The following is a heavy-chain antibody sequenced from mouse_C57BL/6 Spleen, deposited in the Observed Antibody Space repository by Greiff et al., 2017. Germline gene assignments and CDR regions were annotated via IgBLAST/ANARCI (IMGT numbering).Heavy chain of an antibody. CDR3: ARGGSNYDDWYFDV. CDR1: GYTFTSYW. Sequence: QVQLQQPGAELVKPGASVKMSCKASGYTFTSYWITWVKQRPGQGLEWIGDIYPGSGSTNYNEKFKSKATLTVDTSSSTAYMQHSSLTSEDSAVYYGARGGSNYDDWYFDVWGTGTTVTVSS. J-gene: IGHJ1*03. CDR2: IYPGSGST. D-gene: IGHD2-5*01. V-gene: IGHV1-55*01.